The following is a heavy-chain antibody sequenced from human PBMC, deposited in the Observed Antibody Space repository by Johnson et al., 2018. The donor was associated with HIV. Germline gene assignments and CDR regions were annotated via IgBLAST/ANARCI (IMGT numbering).Heavy chain of an antibody. Sequence: VQLVESGGGVVRPGGSLRLSCAASGFTFDDYGMSWVRQAPGKGLEWVSGINWNGGSTGYADSVKGRFTISRDNAKNSLYLQMNSLRAEDTALYYCAREHVRKTYYDFCSGYYPDAFDIWGQGTMVTVSS. CDR3: AREHVRKTYYDFCSGYYPDAFDI. CDR1: GFTFDDYG. J-gene: IGHJ3*02. D-gene: IGHD3-3*01. V-gene: IGHV3-20*04. CDR2: INWNGGST.